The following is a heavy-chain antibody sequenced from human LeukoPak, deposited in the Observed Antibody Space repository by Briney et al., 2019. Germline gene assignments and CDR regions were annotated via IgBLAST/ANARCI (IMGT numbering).Heavy chain of an antibody. CDR3: ARGSVKYGHDAFDI. D-gene: IGHD3-10*01. J-gene: IGHJ3*02. CDR2: IYYSGST. CDR1: GGSISSGGYY. Sequence: SQTLSLTCTVSGGSISSGGYYWSWIRQHPGKGLEWIGYIYYSGSTYYNPSLKSRVTISVDTSKNQFSLKLSSVTAADTAVYYCARGSVKYGHDAFDIWGQGTMVTVSS. V-gene: IGHV4-31*03.